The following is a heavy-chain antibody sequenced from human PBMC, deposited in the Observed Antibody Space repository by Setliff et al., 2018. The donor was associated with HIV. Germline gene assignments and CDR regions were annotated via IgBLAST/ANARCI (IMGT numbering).Heavy chain of an antibody. V-gene: IGHV1-69*05. CDR3: ARRRGVVPAAMDDAFDI. J-gene: IGHJ3*02. Sequence: WASVKVSCKASGGTFSSYAISWVRQAPGQGLEWMGGIIPIFGTANYAQKFQGRVTITTDESTSTAYMELSSLRSEDTAVYYCARRRGVVPAAMDDAFDIWGQGTMVTVSS. CDR1: GGTFSSYA. CDR2: IIPIFGTA. D-gene: IGHD2-2*01.